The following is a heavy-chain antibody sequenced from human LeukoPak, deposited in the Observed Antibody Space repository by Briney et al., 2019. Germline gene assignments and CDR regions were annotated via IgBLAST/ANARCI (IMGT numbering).Heavy chain of an antibody. CDR1: GFTFSNAW. Sequence: GGSLRLSCAVSGFTFSNAWMSWVRQAPGKGLEWVGRIKSKIDGGTTDYAAPVRGRFTISRDESKNTLYLQMSRLKTEDTAVYYCTTVKFGELSSHFDYWGQRTLVTVSS. V-gene: IGHV3-15*01. J-gene: IGHJ4*02. D-gene: IGHD3-10*01. CDR3: TTVKFGELSSHFDY. CDR2: IKSKIDGGTT.